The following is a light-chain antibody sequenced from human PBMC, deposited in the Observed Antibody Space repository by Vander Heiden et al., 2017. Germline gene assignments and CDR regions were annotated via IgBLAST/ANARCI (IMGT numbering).Light chain of an antibody. CDR3: GAWDSSLNNWL. V-gene: IGLV1-51*02. Sequence: QPVFTQPPSLSAPPGQKVTIPCTGSSSNIGSDYVSWYQQIPGTAAKLIIYENDKRHTGMPDRFSGSKSGTSATLDITGLQTGDEADYYCGAWDSSLNNWLFGGGTKLTVL. J-gene: IGLJ3*02. CDR1: SSNIGSDY. CDR2: END.